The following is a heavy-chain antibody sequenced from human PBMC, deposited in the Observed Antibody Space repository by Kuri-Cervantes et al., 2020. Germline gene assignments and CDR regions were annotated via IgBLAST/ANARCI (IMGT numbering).Heavy chain of an antibody. CDR3: ARALTGFDP. CDR2: IYTSGST. V-gene: IGHV4-61*02. J-gene: IGHJ5*02. Sequence: SQTLSLTCAVSGGSISSGGYSWSWIRQPPGKGLEWIGRIYTSGSTNYNPSLKSRVTISVDTSKNQFSLKLSSVTAADTAVYYCARALTGFDPWGQGTLVTVSS. CDR1: GGSISSGGYS. D-gene: IGHD3-9*01.